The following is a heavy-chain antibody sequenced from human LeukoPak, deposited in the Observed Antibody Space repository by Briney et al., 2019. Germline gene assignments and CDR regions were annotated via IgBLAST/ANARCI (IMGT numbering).Heavy chain of an antibody. Sequence: SETLSLTCTVSGGSISSGSYYWSWIRQPAGKGLEWIGRIYTSGSTNYNPSLKSRVTISIDTSKNQFSLRLSSVTAADTAVYYCTREVEGYSYASGRFLHFDPWGQRTLVTVSS. CDR2: IYTSGST. CDR3: TREVEGYSYASGRFLHFDP. CDR1: GGSISSGSYY. V-gene: IGHV4-61*02. J-gene: IGHJ5*02. D-gene: IGHD3-10*01.